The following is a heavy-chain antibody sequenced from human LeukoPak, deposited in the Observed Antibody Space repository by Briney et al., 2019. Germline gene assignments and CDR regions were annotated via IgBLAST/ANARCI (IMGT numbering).Heavy chain of an antibody. D-gene: IGHD3-22*01. V-gene: IGHV4-39*01. CDR2: IYYSGST. CDR1: GGSISSGGYY. Sequence: SETLSLTCAVSGGSISSGGYYWGWIRQPPGKGLEWIGSIYYSGSTYYNPSLKSRVTISVDTSKNQFSLKLSSVTAADTAVYYCASSRFPHHYYDSSGFLGYWGQGTLVTVSS. CDR3: ASSRFPHHYYDSSGFLGY. J-gene: IGHJ4*02.